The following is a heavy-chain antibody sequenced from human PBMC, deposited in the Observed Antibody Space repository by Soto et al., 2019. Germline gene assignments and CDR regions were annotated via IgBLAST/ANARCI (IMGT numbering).Heavy chain of an antibody. J-gene: IGHJ3*02. D-gene: IGHD3-22*01. CDR2: INAGNGNT. V-gene: IGHV1-3*01. CDR3: ARDLGVITSNPPDDAFDI. Sequence: ASVKVSCKASGYTFTSYAMHWVRQAPGQRLEWMGWINAGNGNTKYSQKFQGRVTITRDTSASTAYMELSSLRSEDTAVYYCARDLGVITSNPPDDAFDIWGQGTMGTVSS. CDR1: GYTFTSYA.